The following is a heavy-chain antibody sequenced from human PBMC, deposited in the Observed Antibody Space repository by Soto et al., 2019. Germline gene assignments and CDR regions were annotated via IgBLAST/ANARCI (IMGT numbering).Heavy chain of an antibody. J-gene: IGHJ6*03. D-gene: IGHD6-25*01. CDR2: INAGNGNT. V-gene: IGHV1-3*01. Sequence: ASVKVSCKASGYTFTSYAMHWVRQAPGQRLEWMGWINAGNGNTNYAQKLQGRVTMTTDTSTSTAYMELRSLRSDDTAVYYCAGQSAAAPYYYYYYMDVWGKGTTVTVSS. CDR1: GYTFTSYA. CDR3: AGQSAAAPYYYYYYMDV.